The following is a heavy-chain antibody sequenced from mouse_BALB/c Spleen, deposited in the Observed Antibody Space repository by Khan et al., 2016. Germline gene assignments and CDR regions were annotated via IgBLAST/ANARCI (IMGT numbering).Heavy chain of an antibody. CDR3: ARSPYEYDWGFAY. J-gene: IGHJ3*01. Sequence: VQLQHSGAELVKPGASVKLSCTASGFNIKDTYMHWVKQRPEQGLEWIGRIDPANGNTKYDPKFQGKATITAATSSNTAYLQPRSLTSEDTAVYYWARSPYEYDWGFAYWGQGTLVTVSA. CDR1: GFNIKDTY. CDR2: IDPANGNT. V-gene: IGHV14-3*02. D-gene: IGHD2-4*01.